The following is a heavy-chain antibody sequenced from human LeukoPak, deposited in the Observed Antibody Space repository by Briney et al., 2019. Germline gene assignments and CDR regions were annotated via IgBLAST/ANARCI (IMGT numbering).Heavy chain of an antibody. J-gene: IGHJ4*02. D-gene: IGHD3-22*01. CDR1: GGSFSGYY. CDR3: ARALYYYDSSGYEFDY. V-gene: IGHV4-34*01. CDR2: INHSGST. Sequence: SETLSLTCAVYGGSFSGYYWSWIRQPPGKGLEWIGEINHSGSTNYNPSLKSRVTISVDTSKNQFSLKLSSVTAADTAVYYCARALYYYDSSGYEFDYWGQETLVTVSS.